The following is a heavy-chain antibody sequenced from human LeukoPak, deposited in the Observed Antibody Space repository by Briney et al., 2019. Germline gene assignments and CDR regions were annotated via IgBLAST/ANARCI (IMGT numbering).Heavy chain of an antibody. D-gene: IGHD1-26*01. CDR2: ISNDGSRE. CDR3: ARDRAWNYFDY. V-gene: IGHV3-30*03. CDR1: GFTFSRHC. J-gene: IGHJ4*02. Sequence: GGSLRLSCAPSGFTFSRHCMHWVRQAPGKGLEWVAIISNDGSREYYAHSVEGRFTISRDNSKNTLYLQMDSLRAEDTAVYYCARDRAWNYFDYWGQGTLVTVSS.